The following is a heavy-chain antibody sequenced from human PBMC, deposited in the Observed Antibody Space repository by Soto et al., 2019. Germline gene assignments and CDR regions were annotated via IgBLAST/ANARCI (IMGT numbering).Heavy chain of an antibody. CDR3: AKAVDHLAWGVFDN. CDR2: ISVRGGNI. J-gene: IGHJ4*02. D-gene: IGHD1-26*01. V-gene: IGHV3-23*01. Sequence: GWSLRLSCVFSVFTFIDYPMSWVRQAPGKGLEWVSIISVRGGNIHYGDSVKGRFTVSRDNSRDSLFLQMSNMRVEDTAVYFCAKAVDHLAWGVFDNWGQGTLVTVSS. CDR1: VFTFIDYP.